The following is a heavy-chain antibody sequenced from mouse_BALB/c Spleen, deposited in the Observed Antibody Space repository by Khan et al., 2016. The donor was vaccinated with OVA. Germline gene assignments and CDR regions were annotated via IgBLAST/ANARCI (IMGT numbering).Heavy chain of an antibody. CDR1: GYKFTDYI. Sequence: QVQLQQSGPELVKPGASLKVSCKASGYKFTDYIIGWVKQSTRQGLEGSGDIFPGSGTPYYNEKFKDKATPTADKSSNSAYMQLGSLTSEDSAVYFCARGGYSVFAYWGQGTLVTVSA. V-gene: IGHV1-77*01. CDR2: IFPGSGTP. CDR3: ARGGYSVFAY. J-gene: IGHJ3*01. D-gene: IGHD2-14*01.